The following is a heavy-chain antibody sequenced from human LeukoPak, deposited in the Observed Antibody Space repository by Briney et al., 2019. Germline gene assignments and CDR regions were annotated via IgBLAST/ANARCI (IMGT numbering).Heavy chain of an antibody. V-gene: IGHV3-7*01. CDR1: GFSFRDYW. CDR2: MSPDGSDK. CDR3: VTSWCRQQRDY. Sequence: PGVSLRLSCAASGFSFRDYWMSWVRQAPRKGLEWVADMSPDGSDKTYVDSVKGRLTISRDNAKQSLYLQMDSLTAEDTAVYYCVTSWCRQQRDYWGQGTLVTVSS. J-gene: IGHJ4*02. D-gene: IGHD2-8*01.